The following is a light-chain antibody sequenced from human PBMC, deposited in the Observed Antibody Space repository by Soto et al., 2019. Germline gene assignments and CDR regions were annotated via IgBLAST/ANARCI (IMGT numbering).Light chain of an antibody. CDR1: SSDVGAYKY. CDR2: EVN. J-gene: IGLJ1*01. V-gene: IGLV2-14*01. Sequence: QSVLPQPASVSGSPGQSITISCTGTSSDVGAYKYVSWYQQQAGKSPRLMIYEVNNRPSGVSNRFSGPKSGNTASLTISGLQAEDEADYYCTSYTSSTTLYVFGSGTKVTAL. CDR3: TSYTSSTTLYV.